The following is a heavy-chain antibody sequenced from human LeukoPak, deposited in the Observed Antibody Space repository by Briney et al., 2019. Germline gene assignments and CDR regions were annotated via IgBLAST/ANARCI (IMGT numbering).Heavy chain of an antibody. J-gene: IGHJ4*02. CDR1: GFTVSSNY. V-gene: IGHV3-7*03. Sequence: PGGSLRLSCAASGFTVSSNYMSWVRQAPGKGLEWVANIKQDGSEKYYVDSVKGRFTVSRDNAENSLYLQMSSLRAEDTAVYYCARLTQLARGRYWGQGTLVTVSS. CDR2: IKQDGSEK. D-gene: IGHD6-6*01. CDR3: ARLTQLARGRY.